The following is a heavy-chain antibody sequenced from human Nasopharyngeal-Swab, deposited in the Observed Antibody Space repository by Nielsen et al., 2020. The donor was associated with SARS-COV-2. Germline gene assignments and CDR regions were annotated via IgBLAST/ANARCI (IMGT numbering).Heavy chain of an antibody. CDR3: AREPGRTTWGGWFDP. J-gene: IGHJ5*02. CDR1: GGSISNYY. D-gene: IGHD1-14*01. V-gene: IGHV4-59*01. Sequence: SETLSLTCTVSGGSISNYYWSWIRQPPGKGLEWIGYVYDSGGTNYNPSLKSRVTISVDTSKNQFSLKLTPVTAADTAVYYCAREPGRTTWGGWFDPWGQGTLVTVSS. CDR2: VYDSGGT.